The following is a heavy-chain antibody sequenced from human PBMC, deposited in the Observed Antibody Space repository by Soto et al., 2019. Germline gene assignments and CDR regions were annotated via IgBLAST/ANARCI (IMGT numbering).Heavy chain of an antibody. D-gene: IGHD4-17*01. CDR2: FYPGDSDT. CDR1: GYYFPSYW. V-gene: IGHV5-51*01. Sequence: PGESLKISCKGSGYYFPSYWIGWVRQMPGKGLEWMGIFYPGDSDTRYSPSLQGRVTISADRSISTAYLQWSSLKPSDTAMYYCARQGNGAEGFDYWGQGTLVTVSS. J-gene: IGHJ4*02. CDR3: ARQGNGAEGFDY.